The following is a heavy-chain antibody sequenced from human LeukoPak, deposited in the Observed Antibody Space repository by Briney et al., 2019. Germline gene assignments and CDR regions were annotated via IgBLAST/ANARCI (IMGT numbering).Heavy chain of an antibody. Sequence: GGSLRLSCAASGLTFTDYAMNWVRQAPGNGLEGVSGISYGGDNTYYADSAEGRFTISRDNPRNTLNLALNSLRAEDTAVYYCAKDPHPYGDSVGGYHFDYWAQGTLVTVS. CDR3: AKDPHPYGDSVGGYHFDY. J-gene: IGHJ4*02. V-gene: IGHV3-23*01. CDR2: ISYGGDNT. D-gene: IGHD4-17*01. CDR1: GLTFTDYA.